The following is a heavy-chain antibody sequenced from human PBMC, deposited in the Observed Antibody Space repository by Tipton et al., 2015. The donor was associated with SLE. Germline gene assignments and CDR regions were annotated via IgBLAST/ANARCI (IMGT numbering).Heavy chain of an antibody. CDR3: ARVHSGYDQYFDY. J-gene: IGHJ4*02. CDR2: INLGGGT. Sequence: TLSLTCAVYGGSLSDFYWNWIRQPPGKGLEWIGEINLGGGTSYNPSLKSRVSISVDESKNQLSLRLTTVTAADTAIYYCARVHSGYDQYFDYWGQGTLVTVSS. V-gene: IGHV4-34*01. CDR1: GGSLSDFY. D-gene: IGHD5-12*01.